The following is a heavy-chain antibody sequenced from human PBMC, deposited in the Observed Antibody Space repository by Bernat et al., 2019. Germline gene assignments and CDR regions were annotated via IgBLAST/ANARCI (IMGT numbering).Heavy chain of an antibody. J-gene: IGHJ4*02. D-gene: IGHD6-19*01. CDR2: IIPIFGTA. CDR3: AGELGGVAGTGGGSGYFDY. CDR1: GGTFSSYA. V-gene: IGHV1-69*19. Sequence: QVQLVQSGAEVKKPGSSVKVSCKASGGTFSSYAISWVRQAPGQGLEWMGGIIPIFGTANYAQKFQGRVTITADESTSTAYMERSSWRAEDRAVYYWAGELGGVAGTGGGSGYFDYWGQGTLVTVSS.